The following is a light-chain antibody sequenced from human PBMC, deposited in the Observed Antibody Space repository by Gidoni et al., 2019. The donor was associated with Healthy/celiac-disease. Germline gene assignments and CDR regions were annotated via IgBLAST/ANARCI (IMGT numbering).Light chain of an antibody. J-gene: IGKJ5*01. CDR3: QQRSNWPT. CDR2: DAS. V-gene: IGKV3-11*01. Sequence: EIVLTQSPATLSLSPGERATLACRASQSVSSYVAWYQQKPGQAPRLLIYDASNRATGITARFSGSGYGTDFTLNISSLEPEDVAVYYCQQRSNWPTFGQGTRLEIK. CDR1: QSVSSY.